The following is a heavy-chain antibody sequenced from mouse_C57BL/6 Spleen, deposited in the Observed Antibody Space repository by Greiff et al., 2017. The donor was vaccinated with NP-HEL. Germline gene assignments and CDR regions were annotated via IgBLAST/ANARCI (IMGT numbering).Heavy chain of an antibody. CDR2: INPGSGGT. D-gene: IGHD2-4*01. V-gene: IGHV1-54*01. CDR3: ARRDYDVGYAMDY. CDR1: GYAFTNYL. J-gene: IGHJ4*01. Sequence: VQLQQSGAELVRPGTSVKVSCKASGYAFTNYLIEWVKQRPGQGLEWIGVINPGSGGTNYNEKFKGKATLTADKSSSTAYMQLSSLTSEDSAVYFCARRDYDVGYAMDYWGKGTSVTVSS.